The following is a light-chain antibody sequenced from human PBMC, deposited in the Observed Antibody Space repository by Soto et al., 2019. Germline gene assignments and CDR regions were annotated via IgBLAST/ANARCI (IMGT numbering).Light chain of an antibody. V-gene: IGKV3-20*01. Sequence: EIVLTQSPGTLSLSPGERATLSCRASQSVSSSYLAWYQQKPGQAPRLLIYGVSSRATGIPDRFSGSGSGTDFTLTISRLEPEDFAVYYCQHDVNSPPITVGQRTRLEIK. CDR2: GVS. CDR1: QSVSSSY. J-gene: IGKJ5*01. CDR3: QHDVNSPPIT.